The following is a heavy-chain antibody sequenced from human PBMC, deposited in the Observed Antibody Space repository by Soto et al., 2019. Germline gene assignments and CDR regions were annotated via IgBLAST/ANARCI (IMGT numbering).Heavy chain of an antibody. J-gene: IGHJ6*02. V-gene: IGHV3-21*01. CDR2: ISSSSSYI. CDR1: GFTFSSYS. D-gene: IGHD3-22*01. CDR3: ARDLPVVPTNYYYYGMDV. Sequence: GGSLRLSCAASGFTFSSYSMNWVRQAPGKGLEWVSSISSSSSYIYYADSVKGRFTISRDNAKNSLYLQMNSLRAEDTAVYYCARDLPVVPTNYYYYGMDVWGQGTTVTVSS.